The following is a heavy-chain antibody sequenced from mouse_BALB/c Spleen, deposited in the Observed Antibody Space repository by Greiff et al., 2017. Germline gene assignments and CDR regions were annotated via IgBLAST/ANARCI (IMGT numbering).Heavy chain of an antibody. V-gene: IGHV2-4-1*01. D-gene: IGHD2-2*01. CDR3: ARDLYGYDWYFDV. CDR2: IWSGGST. CDR1: GFSLTSYG. J-gene: IGHJ1*01. Sequence: QVQLQQSGPGLVQPSQSLSITCTVSGFSLTSYGVHWVRQSPGKGLEWLGVIWSGGSTDYNSALKSRLSISKDNSKSQVFLKMNSLQTDDTARYYCARDLYGYDWYFDVWGAGTTVTVSS.